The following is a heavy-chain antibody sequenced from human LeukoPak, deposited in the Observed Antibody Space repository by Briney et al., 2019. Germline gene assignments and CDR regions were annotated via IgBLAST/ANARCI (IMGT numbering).Heavy chain of an antibody. CDR2: ISWDGGST. D-gene: IGHD2-15*01. V-gene: IGHV3-43D*03. Sequence: GGSLRLSCAASGFTFDDYAMHWVRQAPGKGLEWVSLISWDGGSTYYADSVKGRFTISRDNGKNSLYLQMNSLRAEDTALYYCAKDNCSGGSCYAFDIWGQGTMVTVSS. CDR3: AKDNCSGGSCYAFDI. CDR1: GFTFDDYA. J-gene: IGHJ3*02.